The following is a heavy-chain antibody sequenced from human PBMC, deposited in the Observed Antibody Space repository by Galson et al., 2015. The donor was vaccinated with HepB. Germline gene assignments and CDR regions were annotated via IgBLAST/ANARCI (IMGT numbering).Heavy chain of an antibody. CDR3: AKAHSDSSGYYLYYFDY. J-gene: IGHJ4*02. CDR2: ISYDGSNK. V-gene: IGHV3-30*18. CDR1: GFTFSNYG. Sequence: LRLSCAASGFTFSNYGMHWVRQAPGKGLEWVAVISYDGSNKYYADSVKGRFTISRDTSKNRLYLQMNSLRAQDTAVYYCAKAHSDSSGYYLYYFDYWGQGTLVTVSS. D-gene: IGHD3-22*01.